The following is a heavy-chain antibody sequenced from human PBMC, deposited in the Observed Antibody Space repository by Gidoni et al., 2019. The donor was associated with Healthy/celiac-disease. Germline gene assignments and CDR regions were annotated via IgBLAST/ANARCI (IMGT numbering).Heavy chain of an antibody. Sequence: EVQLLESGGGLVQPAGSLRLSCVASGFPFSNYAMNWVRQAPGKGLEWVSTVSGSGVTTYYADSVKGRFTISRDNSKNTLYLQMNSLRAEDTAVYYCAPNPTYYGSGNEFDYWGQGTLVTVSS. D-gene: IGHD3-10*01. CDR2: VSGSGVTT. CDR3: APNPTYYGSGNEFDY. CDR1: GFPFSNYA. J-gene: IGHJ4*02. V-gene: IGHV3-23*01.